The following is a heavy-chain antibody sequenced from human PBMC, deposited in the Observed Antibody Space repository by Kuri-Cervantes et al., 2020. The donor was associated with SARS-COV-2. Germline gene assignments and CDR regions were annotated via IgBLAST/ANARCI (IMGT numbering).Heavy chain of an antibody. Sequence: SQTLSLTCAVYGGSFSGYYWSWIRQPPGKGLEWIGEINHSGSTNYTPSLKSRVTISVDTSKNQFSLKLSSVTAADTAVYYCARVRIFGVPGFAFDIWGQGTMVTVSS. CDR3: ARVRIFGVPGFAFDI. CDR1: GGSFSGYY. J-gene: IGHJ3*02. D-gene: IGHD3-3*01. V-gene: IGHV4-34*01. CDR2: INHSGST.